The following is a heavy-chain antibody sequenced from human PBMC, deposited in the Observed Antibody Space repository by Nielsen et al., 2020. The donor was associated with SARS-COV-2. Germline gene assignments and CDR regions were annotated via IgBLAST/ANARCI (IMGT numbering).Heavy chain of an antibody. Sequence: SETLSLTCAVYGGSFSGYYWSCIRLPPGQGLVWLGEINHRGRSNYNPSLKSRVTISVDTSKNQFSLKLSSVTASDTAVYYCARGTTVTDYWGQGTLVTVSS. CDR1: GGSFSGYY. CDR2: INHRGRS. J-gene: IGHJ4*02. CDR3: ARGTTVTDY. D-gene: IGHD4-17*01. V-gene: IGHV4-34*01.